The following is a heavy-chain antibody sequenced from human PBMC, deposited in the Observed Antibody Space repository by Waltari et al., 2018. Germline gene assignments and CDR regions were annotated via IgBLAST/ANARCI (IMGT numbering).Heavy chain of an antibody. V-gene: IGHV3-23*01. CDR1: GFTFSSYV. J-gene: IGHJ4*02. Sequence: EVQLLESGGGLVQPGGSLRLSCAASGFTFSSYVMSWVRQAPGKGLEWVSVISGSADITYYADSVKGRFTISRDNSKNTLYLQMNSLGAEDTAVYYCAKHKGSSGGFFDYWGQGTLVTVSS. CDR2: ISGSADIT. CDR3: AKHKGSSGGFFDY. D-gene: IGHD6-6*01.